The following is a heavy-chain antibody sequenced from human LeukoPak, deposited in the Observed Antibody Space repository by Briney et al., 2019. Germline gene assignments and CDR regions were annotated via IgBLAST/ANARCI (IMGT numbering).Heavy chain of an antibody. Sequence: GGSLRLSCGPSGFTFSSYEMNWVRQAPGKGLEWVSYISSSGSTIYYADSVKGRFTISRDNAKNSLYLQMNSLRAEDTAVYYCARNWLVPLDYWGQGTLVTVSS. CDR2: ISSSGSTI. J-gene: IGHJ4*02. CDR1: GFTFSSYE. D-gene: IGHD6-19*01. V-gene: IGHV3-48*03. CDR3: ARNWLVPLDY.